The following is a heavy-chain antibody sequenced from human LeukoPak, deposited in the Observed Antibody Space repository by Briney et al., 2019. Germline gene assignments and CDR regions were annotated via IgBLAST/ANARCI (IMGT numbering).Heavy chain of an antibody. CDR3: ARWGGYGYGIDF. J-gene: IGHJ4*02. CDR2: INTSGDT. Sequence: GGSLRLSCAASGSTFTTSDLTWVRQSPGEGLEWVSLINTSGDTYYADSAKGRFTISRDNSKNTLYLQMNSLRDEDTAVYYCARWGGYGYGIDFWGQGTLVTVSS. CDR1: GSTFTTSD. D-gene: IGHD5-18*01. V-gene: IGHV3-66*01.